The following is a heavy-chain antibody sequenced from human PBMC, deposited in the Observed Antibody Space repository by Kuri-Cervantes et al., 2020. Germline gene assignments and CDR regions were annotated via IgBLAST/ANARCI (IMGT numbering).Heavy chain of an antibody. J-gene: IGHJ6*02. Sequence: GGFRTLSWAASGFTVTSNYMSWVRQAPGKGLEWVSVIFGGGSTYYADSVKGRFTISRDNSKNTLYLQMNNLRAEDTAVYYCARRSGYYYGMDVWGQGTTVTVSS. CDR3: ARRSGYYYGMDV. CDR1: GFTVTSNY. V-gene: IGHV3-66*01. D-gene: IGHD6-19*01. CDR2: IFGGGST.